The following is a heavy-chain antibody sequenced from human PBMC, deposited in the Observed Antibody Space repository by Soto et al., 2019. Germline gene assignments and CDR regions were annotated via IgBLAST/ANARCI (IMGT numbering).Heavy chain of an antibody. Sequence: GGSLRLSCSTSGFNFDKYAMSWVRQAPGKGLEWVSSISGHGGSTWYADSVKGRFTIARDNSKNTLYLEMNSLRAQDTALYYCERYPKEVLSQYFDYWGKGTLVTVSS. CDR1: GFNFDKYA. J-gene: IGHJ4*02. V-gene: IGHV3-23*01. CDR3: ERYPKEVLSQYFDY. D-gene: IGHD4-4*01. CDR2: ISGHGGST.